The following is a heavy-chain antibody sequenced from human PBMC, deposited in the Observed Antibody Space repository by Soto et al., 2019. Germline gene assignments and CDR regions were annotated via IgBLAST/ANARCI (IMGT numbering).Heavy chain of an antibody. CDR2: ISGSGHST. J-gene: IGHJ4*02. Sequence: ESGGGLVQPGGSLRLSCAASGLTFSSYAMSWVRQAPGKGLEWVSAISGSGHSTYYADSVKGRFTISRDDSKNTLSLQMNSLRAEDTAVYYCAKGRCASCYFADYWGQGSLVTVSS. CDR3: AKGRCASCYFADY. D-gene: IGHD2-21*01. CDR1: GLTFSSYA. V-gene: IGHV3-23*01.